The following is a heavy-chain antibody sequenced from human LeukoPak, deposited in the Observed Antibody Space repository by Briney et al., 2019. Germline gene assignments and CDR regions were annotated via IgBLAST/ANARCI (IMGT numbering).Heavy chain of an antibody. J-gene: IGHJ3*02. CDR3: AREGPVDAFDI. Sequence: GGSLRLSCAASGFTFSSYAMHWVRQAPGKELEWVAVISYDGSNKYYADSVKGRFTISRDNSKNTLYLQMNSLRAEDTAVYYCAREGPVDAFDIWGQGTMVTVSS. CDR2: ISYDGSNK. V-gene: IGHV3-30-3*01. CDR1: GFTFSSYA.